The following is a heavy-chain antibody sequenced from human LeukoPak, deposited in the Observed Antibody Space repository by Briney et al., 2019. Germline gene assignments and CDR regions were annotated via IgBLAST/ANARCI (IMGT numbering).Heavy chain of an antibody. J-gene: IGHJ4*02. D-gene: IGHD3-16*01. V-gene: IGHV3-21*01. CDR3: ARDWGKGDY. Sequence: GGSLRLSCAASGFTFSTYFMNWVRQAPGRGLEWVSSISYSSTYIYYTDSVKGRFTVSRDTATTPLYLQMNSLRAEDPAVYYRARDWGKGDYWGQGTLVTVSS. CDR2: ISYSSTYI. CDR1: GFTFSTYF.